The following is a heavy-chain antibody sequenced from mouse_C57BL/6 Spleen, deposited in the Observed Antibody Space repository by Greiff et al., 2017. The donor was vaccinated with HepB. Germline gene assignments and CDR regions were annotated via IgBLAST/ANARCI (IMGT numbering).Heavy chain of an antibody. CDR3: TRGDGSSYGDY. D-gene: IGHD1-1*01. Sequence: EVHLVESGEGLVKPGGSLKLSCAASGFTFSSYAMSWVRQTPEKRLEWVAYISSGGDYIYYADTVKGRFTISRDNARNTLYLQMSSLKSEDTAMYYCTRGDGSSYGDYWGQGTTLTVSS. J-gene: IGHJ2*01. V-gene: IGHV5-9-1*02. CDR1: GFTFSSYA. CDR2: ISSGGDYI.